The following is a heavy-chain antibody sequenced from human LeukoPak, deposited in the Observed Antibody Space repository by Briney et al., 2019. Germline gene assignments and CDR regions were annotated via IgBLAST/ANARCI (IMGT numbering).Heavy chain of an antibody. CDR1: DESFSGYY. J-gene: IGHJ4*02. CDR3: ARGYWVQLCDY. Sequence: SETLSLTCVVYDESFSGYYWSWIRQPAGKGLEWIGRIYTSGSTNYNPSLKSRVTMSVDTSKNQFSLKLSSVTAADTAVYYCARGYWVQLCDYWGQGTLVTVSS. CDR2: IYTSGST. D-gene: IGHD5-18*01. V-gene: IGHV4-59*10.